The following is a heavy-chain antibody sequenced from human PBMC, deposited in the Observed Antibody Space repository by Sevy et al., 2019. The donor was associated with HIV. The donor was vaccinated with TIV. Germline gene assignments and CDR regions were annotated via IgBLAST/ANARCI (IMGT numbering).Heavy chain of an antibody. V-gene: IGHV3-74*01. D-gene: IGHD4-17*01. Sequence: GGSLRLSCAASGFTFSPYWMHWVRQGPDKGLVWVSHLNGDGRNTIYADSVKGRFTISRDNAKNTLYLQMNSLRADDTAVYYCARDRGLPDAFDIWGQGTLVTVSS. CDR1: GFTFSPYW. CDR2: LNGDGRNT. J-gene: IGHJ3*02. CDR3: ARDRGLPDAFDI.